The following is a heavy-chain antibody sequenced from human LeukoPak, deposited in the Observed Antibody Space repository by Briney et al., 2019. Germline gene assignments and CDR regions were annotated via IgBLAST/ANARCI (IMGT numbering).Heavy chain of an antibody. CDR3: AKGYGDYGGGYFDY. Sequence: GGSLRLSCAASGFTFSSYAMSWVCQASGKGLEWVSTISGSGSITYYADSVKGRFTISRDNSKNTLYLQMNSLRAEDTAVYYCAKGYGDYGGGYFDYWGQGTLVTVSS. V-gene: IGHV3-23*01. D-gene: IGHD4-17*01. CDR1: GFTFSSYA. J-gene: IGHJ4*02. CDR2: ISGSGSIT.